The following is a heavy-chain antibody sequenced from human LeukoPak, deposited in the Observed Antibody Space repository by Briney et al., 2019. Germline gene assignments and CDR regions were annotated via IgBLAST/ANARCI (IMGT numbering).Heavy chain of an antibody. J-gene: IGHJ4*02. CDR1: GFTFSDSA. D-gene: IGHD1-26*01. CDR3: TSPGIGSYYADY. Sequence: GESLKISCAASGFTFSDSAMHWVRQAPGKGLEWVGRIRSKANTYATAYAASVKGRFTISRDDSKNTAYLQMNSLKADDTAIYYCTSPGIGSYYADYWGQGTLVTVSS. V-gene: IGHV3-73*01. CDR2: IRSKANTYAT.